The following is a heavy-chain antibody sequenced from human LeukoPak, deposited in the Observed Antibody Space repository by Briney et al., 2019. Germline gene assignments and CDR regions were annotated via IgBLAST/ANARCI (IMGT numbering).Heavy chain of an antibody. CDR3: ARDGIAAAGTPLDY. D-gene: IGHD6-13*01. CDR1: GFTFSSYA. J-gene: IGHJ4*02. CDR2: ISSSSSYI. V-gene: IGHV3-21*01. Sequence: GGSLRLSCAASGFTFSSYAMSWVRQAPGKGLEWVSSISSSSSYIYYADSVKGRFTISRDNAKNSLYLQMNSLRAEDTAVYYCARDGIAAAGTPLDYWGQGTLVTVSS.